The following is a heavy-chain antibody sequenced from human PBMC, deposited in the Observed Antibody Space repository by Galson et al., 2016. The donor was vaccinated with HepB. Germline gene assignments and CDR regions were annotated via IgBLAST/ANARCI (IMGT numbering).Heavy chain of an antibody. CDR3: ARDRLGGCDYH. D-gene: IGHD5-12*01. J-gene: IGHJ5*02. CDR2: INPNSGGT. V-gene: IGHV1-2*02. CDR1: GYTFTGYY. Sequence: SVKVSCKASGYTFTGYYMHWVRQAPGQGLEWMGWINPNSGGTNYAQKFQGRVTMTRGTSISTAYMELSSLRSNDTAVYYCARDRLGGCDYHWGQGTLVTVSS.